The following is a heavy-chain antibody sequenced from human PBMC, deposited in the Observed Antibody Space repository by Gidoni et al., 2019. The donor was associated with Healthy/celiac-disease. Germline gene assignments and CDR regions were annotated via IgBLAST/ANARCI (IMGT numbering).Heavy chain of an antibody. CDR3: ARGWGYCSGGSCYRGGRYFDY. D-gene: IGHD2-15*01. V-gene: IGHV4-34*01. CDR1: GGTFSGYS. CDR2: INHSGST. J-gene: IGHJ4*02. Sequence: QVQLQQWGAGLLKPSETLSLTCAVFGGTFSGYSWRWIRQPPGKGLEGMGEINHSGSTNYNPTRKSRGTISVDTSKNQFSLKLSSVTAADTAVYYCARGWGYCSGGSCYRGGRYFDYWGQGTLVTVSS.